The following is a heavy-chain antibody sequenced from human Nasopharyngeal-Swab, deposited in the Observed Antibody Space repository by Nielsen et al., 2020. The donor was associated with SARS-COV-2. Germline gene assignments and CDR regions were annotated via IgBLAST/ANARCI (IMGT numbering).Heavy chain of an antibody. CDR1: GGTFSSYA. D-gene: IGHD6-13*01. CDR3: ARGNEGAAAGTGYYYYGMDV. CDR2: IIPILGIA. J-gene: IGHJ6*02. Sequence: SVKVSCKASGGTFSSYAISWVRQAPGQGLEWMGRIIPILGIANYVQKFQGRVTITADKSTSTAYMELSSLRSEDTAVYYCARGNEGAAAGTGYYYYGMDVWGQGTTVTVSS. V-gene: IGHV1-69*04.